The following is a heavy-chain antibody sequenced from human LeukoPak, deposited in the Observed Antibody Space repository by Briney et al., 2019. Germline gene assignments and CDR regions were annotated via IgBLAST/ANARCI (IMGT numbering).Heavy chain of an antibody. D-gene: IGHD3-10*01. CDR3: ARYGSGSFYGMDV. CDR2: INPNSGGT. Sequence: ASVKVSCKASGCTFTGYYMHWVRQAPGQGLEWMGWINPNSGGTDYAQKFQGRVTMTRDTSISTAYMELSRLRSDDTAVYYCARYGSGSFYGMDVWGQGTTVTVSS. V-gene: IGHV1-2*02. J-gene: IGHJ6*02. CDR1: GCTFTGYY.